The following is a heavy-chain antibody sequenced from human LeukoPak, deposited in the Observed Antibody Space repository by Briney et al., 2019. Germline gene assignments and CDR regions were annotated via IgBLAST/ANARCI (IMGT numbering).Heavy chain of an antibody. Sequence: SETLSLTCTVSSGSIITYYWTWVRQPPGKGLEWIGYIYYSGSTNYNPSLKSRVIISVDASKNQYSLKLSSVTAADTAVYYCARDGYSSSWYADDWGQGTLVTVSS. CDR3: ARDGYSSSWYADD. D-gene: IGHD6-13*01. V-gene: IGHV4-59*12. CDR2: IYYSGST. CDR1: SGSIITYY. J-gene: IGHJ4*02.